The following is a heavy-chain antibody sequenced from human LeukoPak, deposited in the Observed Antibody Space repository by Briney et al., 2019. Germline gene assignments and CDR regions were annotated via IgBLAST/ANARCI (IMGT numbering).Heavy chain of an antibody. D-gene: IGHD6-6*01. CDR2: INPSGGST. J-gene: IGHJ6*03. CDR3: ARDRGIAARPSRDYYYYMDV. V-gene: IGHV1-46*01. Sequence: GASVKVSCKASGYTFTSYYMHWVRQAPGQGLEWMGIINPSGGSTSYAQKFQGRVTMTRDMSTSTDYMELSSLRSEDTAVYYCARDRGIAARPSRDYYYYMDVWGKGTTVTVSS. CDR1: GYTFTSYY.